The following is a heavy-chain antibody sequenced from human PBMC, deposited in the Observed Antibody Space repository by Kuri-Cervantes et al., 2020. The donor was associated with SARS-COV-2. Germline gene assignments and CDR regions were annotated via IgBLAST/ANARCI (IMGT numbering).Heavy chain of an antibody. CDR1: GESFSGYY. CDR3: ARQIPAADKRAFDY. J-gene: IGHJ4*02. Sequence: SETLSLTCAFYGESFSGYYWNWIRQSPGKGLQWIGEVNHRGSTNYNPSLKSRVTISVDTSKNQFSLKLSSVTAADTAVYYCARQIPAADKRAFDYWGQGTLVTVSS. V-gene: IGHV4-34*01. D-gene: IGHD2-2*01. CDR2: VNHRGST.